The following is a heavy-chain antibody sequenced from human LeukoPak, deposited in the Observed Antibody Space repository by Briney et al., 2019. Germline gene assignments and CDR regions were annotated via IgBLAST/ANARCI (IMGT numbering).Heavy chain of an antibody. CDR3: AKEGVAARPNY. Sequence: PGGSLRLSCAASGFTFSNAWMSWVRQAPGKGLEWVSAISGSGGSTYYADSVKGRFTISRGNSKNTLYLQMNSLRAEDTAVYYCAKEGVAARPNYWGQGTLVTVSS. J-gene: IGHJ4*02. CDR1: GFTFSNAW. D-gene: IGHD6-6*01. CDR2: ISGSGGST. V-gene: IGHV3-23*01.